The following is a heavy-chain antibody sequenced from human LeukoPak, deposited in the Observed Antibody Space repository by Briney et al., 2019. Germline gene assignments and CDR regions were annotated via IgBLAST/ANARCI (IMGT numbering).Heavy chain of an antibody. J-gene: IGHJ6*02. V-gene: IGHV1-69*13. CDR2: IIPIFGTA. CDR1: GGTFSSYA. Sequence: AASVKVSCKASGGTFSSYAISWVRQAPGQGLEWMGGIIPIFGTANYAQKFQGRVTITADESTSTAYMELSSLRSEDTAVYYCARYPRYATGYYYYGMDVWGQGTTVTVSS. D-gene: IGHD4-11*01. CDR3: ARYPRYATGYYYYGMDV.